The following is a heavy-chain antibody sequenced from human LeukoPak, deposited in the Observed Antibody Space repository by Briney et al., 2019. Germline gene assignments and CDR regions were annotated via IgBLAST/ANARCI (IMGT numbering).Heavy chain of an antibody. J-gene: IGHJ4*02. V-gene: IGHV3-23*01. Sequence: LPGGSLRLSCAASGFTFSNYAMNWVRQAPGKGLEWVSSITGSGGDAYYADSVKGRFTISRDNSKNTLYLQMNSLRAEDTAVYYCAKTVVPASPVPGVSYWGQGTLVTVSS. CDR1: GFTFSNYA. D-gene: IGHD2-2*01. CDR2: ITGSGGDA. CDR3: AKTVVPASPVPGVSY.